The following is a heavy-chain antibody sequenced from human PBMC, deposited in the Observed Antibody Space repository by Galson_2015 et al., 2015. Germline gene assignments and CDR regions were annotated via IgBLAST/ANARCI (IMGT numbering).Heavy chain of an antibody. CDR1: GYTFTSYA. J-gene: IGHJ4*02. CDR3: ARGGSSAQCGGDCYSDY. CDR2: INAGNGNT. V-gene: IGHV1-3*01. D-gene: IGHD2-21*02. Sequence: SVKVSCKASGYTFTSYAMHWVRQAPGQRLEWMGWINAGNGNTKYSQKFQGRVTITRDTSASTAYMELSSLRSEDTAVYYCARGGSSAQCGGDCYSDYWGQGTLVTVSS.